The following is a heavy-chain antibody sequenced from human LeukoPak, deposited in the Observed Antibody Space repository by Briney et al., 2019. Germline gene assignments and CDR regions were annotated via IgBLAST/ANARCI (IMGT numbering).Heavy chain of an antibody. CDR3: ARDSPHYYYGMDV. CDR2: IYYSGST. J-gene: IGHJ6*02. Sequence: SETLSLTCTVSGGSISSGGYYWSWIRQHPGKGLEWIGYIYYSGSTYYNPSLKSRVTISVDTSKNQFFLKLSSVTAADTAVYYCARDSPHYYYGMDVWGQGTTVTVSS. V-gene: IGHV4-31*03. CDR1: GGSISSGGYY.